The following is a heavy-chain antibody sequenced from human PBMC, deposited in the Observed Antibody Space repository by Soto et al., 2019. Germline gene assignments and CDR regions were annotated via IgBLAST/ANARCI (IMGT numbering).Heavy chain of an antibody. CDR1: GGSISSYY. V-gene: IGHV4-34*01. J-gene: IGHJ4*02. Sequence: SETLSLTCTVSGGSISSYYWSWIRQPPGKGLEWIGEINHSGSTNYNPSREGRVTISVDTSKNQVSLKLTSVTAADTAVYYCARYKITGLFGYWGQGTLVTVS. CDR2: INHSGST. CDR3: ARYKITGLFGY. D-gene: IGHD2-8*02.